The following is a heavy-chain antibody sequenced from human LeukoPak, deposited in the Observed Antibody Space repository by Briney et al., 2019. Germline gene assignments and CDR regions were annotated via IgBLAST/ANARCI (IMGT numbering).Heavy chain of an antibody. CDR3: TLIRGVNY. V-gene: IGHV3-15*01. J-gene: IGHJ4*02. Sequence: GGSLRLSCAASGFTFSNAWMSWVRQAPGKGLEWVGRIKSKIDGGTTDYAAPVKGRFTISRDDSKNTLYLQMNSLKTEDTAVYYCTLIRGVNYWGQGTLVTVSS. CDR2: IKSKIDGGTT. D-gene: IGHD3-10*01. CDR1: GFTFSNAW.